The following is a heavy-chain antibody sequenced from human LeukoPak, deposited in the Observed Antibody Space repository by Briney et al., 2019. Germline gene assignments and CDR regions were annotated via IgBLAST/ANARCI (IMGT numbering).Heavy chain of an antibody. D-gene: IGHD5-12*01. J-gene: IGHJ4*02. Sequence: SETLSLTCTVSGGSISSIGHYWGWIRQPPGKGLEWIGTIHYTGTTYYNPSLKSRVTISVDTSKNQSSLRLTSETAADTAVYYCARQEYSGYDYPVDYWGQGTLVTVSS. CDR1: GGSISSIGHY. V-gene: IGHV4-39*01. CDR2: IHYTGTT. CDR3: ARQEYSGYDYPVDY.